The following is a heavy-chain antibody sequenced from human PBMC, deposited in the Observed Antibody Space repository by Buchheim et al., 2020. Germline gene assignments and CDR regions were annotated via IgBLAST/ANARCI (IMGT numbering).Heavy chain of an antibody. J-gene: IGHJ6*03. CDR2: INPSGGST. CDR3: ARDPGYYDDSGYNNDYYYYYMDV. CDR1: GHTFTSYY. Sequence: QVQLVQSGAEVKKPGASVKVSCKASGHTFTSYYMHWVRQAPGQGLEWMGIINPSGGSTNYAQKFQGRVTMTRDTSTSTVSMELSSLRSEDTAVYYCARDPGYYDDSGYNNDYYYYYMDVWGKGTT. V-gene: IGHV1-46*01. D-gene: IGHD3-22*01.